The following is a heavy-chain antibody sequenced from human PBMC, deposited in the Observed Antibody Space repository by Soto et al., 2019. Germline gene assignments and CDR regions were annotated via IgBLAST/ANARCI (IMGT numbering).Heavy chain of an antibody. V-gene: IGHV4-31*03. D-gene: IGHD3-9*01. CDR1: GGSISSGGYY. Sequence: PSETLSLTCTVSGGSISSGGYYWSWIRQHPGKGLEWIGYIYYSGSTYYNPSLKSRVTISVDTSKNQFSLKLSSVTAADTAVYYCARGPLDNGMDVWGQGTTVTVSS. CDR2: IYYSGST. CDR3: ARGPLDNGMDV. J-gene: IGHJ6*02.